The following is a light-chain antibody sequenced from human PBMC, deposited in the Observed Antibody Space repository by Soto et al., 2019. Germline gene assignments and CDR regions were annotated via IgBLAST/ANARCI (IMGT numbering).Light chain of an antibody. CDR2: GAS. CDR3: QQYGSSPRT. CDR1: QTVSSS. Sequence: EIVLTQSPCTLSXXPXXXXXLXXMARQTVSSSLAWYQQKPGQAPRLLIFGASTRAAGFPDRFSGSGSGTDFTLTISRLDPEDFAVYYCQQYGSSPRTFGQGTKVDVK. V-gene: IGKV3-20*01. J-gene: IGKJ1*01.